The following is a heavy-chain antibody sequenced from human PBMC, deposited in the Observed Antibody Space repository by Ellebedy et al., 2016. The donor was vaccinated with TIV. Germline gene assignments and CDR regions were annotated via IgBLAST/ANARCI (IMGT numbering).Heavy chain of an antibody. CDR2: ISYSGNT. CDR1: GGSIYSYY. CDR3: ATARRDPLYYGVDV. Sequence: MPSETLSLTCTVSGGSIYSYYWSWIRQPPGKGLEWIGYISYSGNTNCNPSLSSRITISADTSNNQFSLKLTSVTAADTAVYYCATARRDPLYYGVDVWGRGTTVTVSS. D-gene: IGHD6-13*01. J-gene: IGHJ6*02. V-gene: IGHV4-59*08.